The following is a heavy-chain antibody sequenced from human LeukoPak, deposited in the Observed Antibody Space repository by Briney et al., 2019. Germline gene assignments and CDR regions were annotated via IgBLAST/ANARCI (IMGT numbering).Heavy chain of an antibody. CDR1: GYTFTSYG. Sequence: ASVKVSCKASGYTFTSYGISWVRQAPGQGLEWMGWISAYNGNTNYAQKLQGRVTLTTDTSTSTAYMELRSLRSDDTAVYYCARRQGPYYYGSGSSTFDYWGQGTLVTVSS. J-gene: IGHJ4*02. CDR3: ARRQGPYYYGSGSSTFDY. CDR2: ISAYNGNT. V-gene: IGHV1-18*04. D-gene: IGHD3-10*01.